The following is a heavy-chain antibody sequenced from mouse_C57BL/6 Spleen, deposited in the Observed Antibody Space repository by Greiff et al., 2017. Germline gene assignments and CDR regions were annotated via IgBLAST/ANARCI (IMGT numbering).Heavy chain of an antibody. CDR3: AREVGPHFDY. Sequence: VQLQQPGAELVMPGASVKLSCKASGYTFTSYWMHWVKQRPGQGLEWIGEIDPSDSYTNYNQKFKGKSTLTVDKSSSTAYMQLSSLTSEDSAVYYCAREVGPHFDYWGQGTTLTVSS. CDR2: IDPSDSYT. J-gene: IGHJ2*01. D-gene: IGHD4-1*01. CDR1: GYTFTSYW. V-gene: IGHV1-69*01.